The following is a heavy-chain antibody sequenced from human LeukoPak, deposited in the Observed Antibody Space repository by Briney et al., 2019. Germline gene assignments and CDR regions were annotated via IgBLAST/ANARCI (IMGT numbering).Heavy chain of an antibody. CDR1: GYTFTSYD. CDR2: MNPNSGNT. CDR3: VRVGRGFDP. J-gene: IGHJ5*02. D-gene: IGHD1-26*01. V-gene: IGHV1-8*01. Sequence: ASVTVSCTASGYTFTSYDINWVRQAPGQGLEWMGWMNPNSGNTGYAQKFQGRVTMTRNTSISTAYMELSSLRSEDTAVYYCVRVGRGFDPWGQGTLVTVSS.